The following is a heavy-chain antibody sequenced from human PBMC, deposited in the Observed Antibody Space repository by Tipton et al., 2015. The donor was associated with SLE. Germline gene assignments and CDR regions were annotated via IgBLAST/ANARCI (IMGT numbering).Heavy chain of an antibody. J-gene: IGHJ6*02. Sequence: QSGAEVKKPGASVKVSCKASGYTFTNYGISWVRQAPGQGLEWMGWISVYNGDTNYSQKLQGRVTMTTDKSTSTAYMELSSLRSEDTAVYYCARDTTTNGMDVWGQGTTVTVSS. V-gene: IGHV1-18*01. CDR3: ARDTTTNGMDV. CDR2: ISVYNGDT. CDR1: GYTFTNYG. D-gene: IGHD1-26*01.